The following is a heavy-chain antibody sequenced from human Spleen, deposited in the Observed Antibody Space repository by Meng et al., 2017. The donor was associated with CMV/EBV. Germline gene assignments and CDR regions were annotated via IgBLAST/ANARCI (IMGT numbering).Heavy chain of an antibody. D-gene: IGHD2-2*01. Sequence: YSFTSYWIGWVRQMPGKGLEWMGIIYPGDSDTRYSPSVQGQVTISADKSISTAYLQWSSLKASDTAMYYCARNDYCSSTSCYWGGFDPWGQGTLVTVSS. V-gene: IGHV5-51*01. CDR3: ARNDYCSSTSCYWGGFDP. CDR2: IYPGDSDT. CDR1: YSFTSYW. J-gene: IGHJ5*02.